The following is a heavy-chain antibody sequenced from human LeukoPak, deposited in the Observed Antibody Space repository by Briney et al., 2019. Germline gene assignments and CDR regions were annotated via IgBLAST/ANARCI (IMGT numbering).Heavy chain of an antibody. D-gene: IGHD5-24*01. CDR2: IIPILGIA. J-gene: IGHJ4*02. Sequence: GASVKVSCKASGGTFSSYAISWVRQAPGQGLEWMGRIIPILGIANYAQKFQGRVTITADKSTSTAYMELSSLRSEDTAVYYCARIEMATLQENFDYWGQGTLVTVSS. CDR1: GGTFSSYA. CDR3: ARIEMATLQENFDY. V-gene: IGHV1-69*04.